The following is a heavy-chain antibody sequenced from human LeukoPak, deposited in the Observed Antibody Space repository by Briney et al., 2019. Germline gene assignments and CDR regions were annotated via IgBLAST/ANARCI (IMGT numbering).Heavy chain of an antibody. Sequence: SETLSFTCTVSGGSISSYYWSWIRQPPGKGLEWIGYIYYSGSTNYNPSLKSRVTISVDTSKNQFSLKLSSVTAADTAVYYCARHDSRSVTTTNWGQGTLVTVSS. D-gene: IGHD4-17*01. CDR1: GGSISSYY. V-gene: IGHV4-59*08. CDR2: IYYSGST. J-gene: IGHJ4*02. CDR3: ARHDSRSVTTTN.